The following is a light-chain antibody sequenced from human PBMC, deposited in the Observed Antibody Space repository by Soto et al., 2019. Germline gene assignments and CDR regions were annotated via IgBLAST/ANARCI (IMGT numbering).Light chain of an antibody. Sequence: DIQMTQSPSTLSASVGDRVTITCRASQSISSWLAWYQQKPGKAPKLLVYDASSLESGVPSMFSGSGSGTEFTVNISSLQPDDFATYYCQQDNSYWTFGQGTKVEIK. CDR3: QQDNSYWT. CDR2: DAS. V-gene: IGKV1-5*01. J-gene: IGKJ1*01. CDR1: QSISSW.